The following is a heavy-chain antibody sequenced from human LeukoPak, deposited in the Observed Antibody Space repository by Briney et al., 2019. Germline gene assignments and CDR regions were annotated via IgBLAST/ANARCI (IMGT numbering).Heavy chain of an antibody. CDR1: GLTFSSYW. CDR2: IKQDGSEK. J-gene: IGHJ4*02. D-gene: IGHD5-18*01. Sequence: PGGSLRLSCAASGLTFSSYWMSWVRQAPGKGLEWVANIKQDGSEKYYVDSVKGRFTMSRDNAKNSLYLQMNSLRAEDTAVYYCARGRGYSYGRPFDYWGQGTLFTVSS. CDR3: ARGRGYSYGRPFDY. V-gene: IGHV3-7*01.